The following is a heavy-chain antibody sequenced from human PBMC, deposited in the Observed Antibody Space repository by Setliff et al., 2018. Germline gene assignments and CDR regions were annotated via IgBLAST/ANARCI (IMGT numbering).Heavy chain of an antibody. V-gene: IGHV1-18*01. J-gene: IGHJ6*03. Sequence: GASVKVSCKASGDSIPKNAISWVRQAPGQGLEWMGWLQTYSGHTNYAQKFRGRATMTTDTSTRTAYLDLRALTSDDTAVYYCATDVNQWDPTYMDVWGEGATVTVSS. CDR2: LQTYSGHT. CDR1: GDSIPKNA. D-gene: IGHD1-26*01. CDR3: ATDVNQWDPTYMDV.